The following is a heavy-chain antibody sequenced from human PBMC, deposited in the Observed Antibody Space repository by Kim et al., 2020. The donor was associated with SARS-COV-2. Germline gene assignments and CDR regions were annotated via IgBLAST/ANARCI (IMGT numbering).Heavy chain of an antibody. Sequence: GGSLRLSCAASGFTFSSYGMHWVRQAPGKGLEWVAVISYDGSNKYYADSVKGRFTISRDNSKNTLYLQMNSLRAEDTAVYYCAREVNSSGWWLALPLYYYYGMDVWGQGTTVTVSS. CDR2: ISYDGSNK. V-gene: IGHV3-33*05. CDR1: GFTFSSYG. J-gene: IGHJ6*02. CDR3: AREVNSSGWWLALPLYYYYGMDV. D-gene: IGHD6-19*01.